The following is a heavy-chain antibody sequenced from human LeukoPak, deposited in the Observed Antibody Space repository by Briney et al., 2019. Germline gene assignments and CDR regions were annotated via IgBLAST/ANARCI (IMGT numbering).Heavy chain of an antibody. CDR1: GGSFSGYY. J-gene: IGHJ5*02. D-gene: IGHD3-22*01. Sequence: SETLSLTCAVYGGSFSGYYWSWIRQPPGKGLEWIGEINHSGSTNYNPSLKSRVTISVDTSKNQFSLKLSSVTAADTAVYYCARMRKGYYDSSGSSCFDPWGQGTLVTVSS. CDR3: ARMRKGYYDSSGSSCFDP. CDR2: INHSGST. V-gene: IGHV4-34*01.